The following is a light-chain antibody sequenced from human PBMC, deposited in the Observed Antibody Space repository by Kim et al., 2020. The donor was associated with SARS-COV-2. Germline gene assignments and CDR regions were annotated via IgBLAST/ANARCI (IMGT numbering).Light chain of an antibody. CDR3: RQSYSTLL. Sequence: SVCVGDRVTLTCHASPSICNYLNWCQQKPEKAPKILSYDASSLQSWVPSRFSGSGSGTDFTLAIRSMQPEDFATYYCRQSYSTLLVGPGTKVDIK. CDR1: PSICNY. V-gene: IGKV1-39*01. J-gene: IGKJ3*01. CDR2: DAS.